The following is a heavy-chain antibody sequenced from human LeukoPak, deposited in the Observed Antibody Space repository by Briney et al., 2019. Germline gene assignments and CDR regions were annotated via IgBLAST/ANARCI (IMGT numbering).Heavy chain of an antibody. J-gene: IGHJ3*02. CDR2: INPNSGGT. Sequence: ASVKVSCKASGYTFTGYYMHWVRQAPGQGLEWMGWINPNSGGTNYAQKFQGXVTMTRDTSISTAYMELSRLRSDDTAVYYCARGQAGKGAFDIWGQGTMVTVSS. V-gene: IGHV1-2*02. CDR3: ARGQAGKGAFDI. CDR1: GYTFTGYY.